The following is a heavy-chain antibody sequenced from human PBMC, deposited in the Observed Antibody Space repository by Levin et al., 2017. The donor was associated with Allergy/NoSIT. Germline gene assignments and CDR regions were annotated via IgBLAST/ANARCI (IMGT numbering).Heavy chain of an antibody. Sequence: SGPTLVKPTQTLTLTCTFSGFSLSTSGMRVSWIRQPPGKALEWLARIDWDDDKFYSTSLKTRLTISKDTSKNQVVLTMTNMDPVDTATYYCARIRRDILTGYSYYDYWGQGTLVTVSS. CDR2: IDWDDDK. J-gene: IGHJ4*02. CDR1: GFSLSTSGMR. CDR3: ARIRRDILTGYSYYDY. V-gene: IGHV2-70*04. D-gene: IGHD3-9*01.